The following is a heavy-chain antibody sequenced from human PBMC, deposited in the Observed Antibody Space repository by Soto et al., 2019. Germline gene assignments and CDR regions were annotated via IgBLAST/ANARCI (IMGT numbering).Heavy chain of an antibody. CDR2: ISATGGGT. CDR3: AKDRRAGGNSAFYFDF. V-gene: IGHV3-23*01. J-gene: IGHJ4*02. Sequence: PGGSLILSCSASGFKCSNYAMSLVLQAPGKGLEWVSLISATGGGTYYADSVKGRFTISRDNSHNTLYLQVHSLTAEDTAVYYCAKDRRAGGNSAFYFDFWGQGAQVTVSS. CDR1: GFKCSNYA. D-gene: IGHD3-16*01.